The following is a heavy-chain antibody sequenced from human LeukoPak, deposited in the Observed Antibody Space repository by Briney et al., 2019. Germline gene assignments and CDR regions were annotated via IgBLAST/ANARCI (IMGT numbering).Heavy chain of an antibody. Sequence: ASVKVSCKASGYTFTGYYLHWVRQAPGQGLEWMGWINPNSGGTNYAQKFQGRVTMTRDTSITTAYMELTRLRSDDTAMYYCARDYYGSGSYRLDPWGQGTLVTVSS. D-gene: IGHD3-10*01. CDR3: ARDYYGSGSYRLDP. V-gene: IGHV1-2*02. CDR2: INPNSGGT. J-gene: IGHJ5*02. CDR1: GYTFTGYY.